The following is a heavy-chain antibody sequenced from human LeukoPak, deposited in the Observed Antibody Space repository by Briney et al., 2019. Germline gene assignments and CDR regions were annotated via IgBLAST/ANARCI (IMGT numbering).Heavy chain of an antibody. CDR1: GGSISNYY. V-gene: IGHV4-4*09. CDR2: LYNSGST. D-gene: IGHD2-15*01. Sequence: SETLSLTCTVSGGSISNYYWSWIRQPPGKGLEWIGFLYNSGSTAYNPSLKSRVTISVDTSKNQFSLKLSSVTAADTAVYYCARGLYCSGGSCYFDYWGQGTLVTVSS. J-gene: IGHJ4*02. CDR3: ARGLYCSGGSCYFDY.